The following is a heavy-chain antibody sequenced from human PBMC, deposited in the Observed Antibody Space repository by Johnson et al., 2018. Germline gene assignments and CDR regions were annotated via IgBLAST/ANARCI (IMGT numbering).Heavy chain of an antibody. Sequence: QVQLGQAGGGVVQARMSLRLSCAASGLTFSRDGLHWVRQAPGKGLEWVAVISYDGPNKDFADIVKGRFTISRANSRNTLYPQMNSLRGEDTAVYYCATVRFLEWLPTNEYFHHWGQGTLVTVSS. CDR2: ISYDGPNK. CDR1: GLTFSRDG. D-gene: IGHD3-3*01. CDR3: ATVRFLEWLPTNEYFHH. V-gene: IGHV3-30*03. J-gene: IGHJ1*01.